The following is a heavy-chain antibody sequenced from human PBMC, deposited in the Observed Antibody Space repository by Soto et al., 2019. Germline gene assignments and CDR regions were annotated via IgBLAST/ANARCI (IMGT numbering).Heavy chain of an antibody. CDR3: ARDQATIFGAYRGPGVIPPSGFDP. D-gene: IGHD3-3*01. CDR1: GGSISSYY. J-gene: IGHJ5*02. CDR2: IYYSGST. V-gene: IGHV4-59*01. Sequence: KQSQTLSLTCTVSGGSISSYYWSWIRQPPGKGLEWIGYIYYSGSTNYNPSLKSRVPISVDTSKNQFSLKLSSVTAADTAVYYCARDQATIFGAYRGPGVIPPSGFDPWGQGTLVTVSS.